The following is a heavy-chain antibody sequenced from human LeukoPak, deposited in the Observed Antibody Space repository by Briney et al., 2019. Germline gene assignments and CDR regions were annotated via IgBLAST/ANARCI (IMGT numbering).Heavy chain of an antibody. CDR3: ARDSGPFYDYVWGTYHFDY. Sequence: PGGSLRLSCAASGFTFSSNAMHWVRQAPGKGLEWVAIISYDRSNKYYTDSVTGRFPISRDTSTNTLYLQMNSLRIEDTAVYYCARDSGPFYDYVWGTYHFDYWGQGTLVTVSS. D-gene: IGHD3-16*02. V-gene: IGHV3-30-3*01. CDR2: ISYDRSNK. CDR1: GFTFSSNA. J-gene: IGHJ4*02.